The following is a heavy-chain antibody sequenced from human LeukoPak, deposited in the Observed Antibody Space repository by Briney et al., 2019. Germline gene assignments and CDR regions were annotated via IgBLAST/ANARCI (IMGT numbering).Heavy chain of an antibody. CDR1: GGLISGYY. Sequence: SETLSLTCTVSGGLISGYYWNWIRQSPGKGLEWIGYIFYTGDTDYDPSLRSRVTMSVDRSNNRLSLQLASVTTADSAFYYCARAYRLTSPRGFDPWGPGILVTVSS. CDR3: ARAYRLTSPRGFDP. J-gene: IGHJ5*02. D-gene: IGHD3-16*02. CDR2: IFYTGDT. V-gene: IGHV4-59*01.